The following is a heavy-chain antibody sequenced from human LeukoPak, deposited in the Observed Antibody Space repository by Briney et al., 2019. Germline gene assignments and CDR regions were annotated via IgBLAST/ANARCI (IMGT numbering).Heavy chain of an antibody. J-gene: IGHJ3*02. CDR1: GGTFSSYA. D-gene: IGHD5-18*01. Sequence: SVKVSCKASGGTFSSYAISWVRQAPGQGLEWMGGIIPIFGTANYAQKFQGRVTITADESTSTAYMELSSLRSEDMAVYYCARRSLDTAMVSDAFDIWGQGTMVTVSS. V-gene: IGHV1-69*13. CDR2: IIPIFGTA. CDR3: ARRSLDTAMVSDAFDI.